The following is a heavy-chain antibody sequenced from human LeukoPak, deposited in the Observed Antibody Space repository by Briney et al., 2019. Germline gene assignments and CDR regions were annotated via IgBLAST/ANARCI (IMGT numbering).Heavy chain of an antibody. J-gene: IGHJ4*02. V-gene: IGHV3-30*03. Sequence: GGSLRLSCAASGFTFSSYGMHWVRQAPGKGLEWVAVISYDGSNKYYVDSVKGRFTISKDNSKNTLYLQMNSLRAEDTAVYYCARDRDILTGYLDYWGQGTLVTVSS. D-gene: IGHD3-9*01. CDR3: ARDRDILTGYLDY. CDR2: ISYDGSNK. CDR1: GFTFSSYG.